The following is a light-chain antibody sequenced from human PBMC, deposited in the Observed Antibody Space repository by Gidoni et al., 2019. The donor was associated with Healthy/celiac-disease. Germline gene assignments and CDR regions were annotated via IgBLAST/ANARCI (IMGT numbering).Light chain of an antibody. Sequence: DIQMTQSPSSLYVSVGDRVTITCQASQDISNYLNWYQQKPGKAPKLLIYDASNLETGVPSRFSGSGSGTDFTFTISSLQPEDIATYYCQQYDNLPFTFGPGTKVDIK. CDR1: QDISNY. J-gene: IGKJ3*01. CDR2: DAS. CDR3: QQYDNLPFT. V-gene: IGKV1-33*01.